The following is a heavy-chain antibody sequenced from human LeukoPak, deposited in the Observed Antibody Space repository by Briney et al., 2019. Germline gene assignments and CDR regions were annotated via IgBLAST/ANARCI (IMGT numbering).Heavy chain of an antibody. CDR1: GFTFSSYS. CDR3: ARDSIEGSGYSFDY. Sequence: GGSLRLSCAASGFTFSSYSMNWVRQAPGKGLEWVSYLSYSSSTIYYADSVKGRFTISRDNAKNALYLQMNSLGAEDTAVYYCARDSIEGSGYSFDYWGQGTLVTVSS. D-gene: IGHD3-22*01. V-gene: IGHV3-48*04. J-gene: IGHJ4*02. CDR2: LSYSSSTI.